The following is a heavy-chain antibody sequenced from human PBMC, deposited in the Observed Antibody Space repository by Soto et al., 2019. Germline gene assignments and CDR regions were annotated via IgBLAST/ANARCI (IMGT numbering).Heavy chain of an antibody. CDR1: GFTFSSYA. V-gene: IGHV3-23*01. CDR3: AKDIEGYSYGYP. CDR2: ISGSGGST. Sequence: EVQLLESGGGLVQPGGSLRLSCAASGFTFSSYAMSWVRQAPGKGLEWVSAISGSGGSTYYADSVKGRFTISRDNSKNTLYMQMNSLRAEDTAVYYCAKDIEGYSYGYPWGQGTLVTVSS. D-gene: IGHD5-18*01. J-gene: IGHJ5*02.